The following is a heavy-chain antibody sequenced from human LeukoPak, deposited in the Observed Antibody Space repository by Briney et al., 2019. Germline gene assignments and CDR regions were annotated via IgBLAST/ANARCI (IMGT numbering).Heavy chain of an antibody. CDR2: ISAYNGNT. V-gene: IGHV1-18*01. Sequence: GASVKVSCKASGYTFTSYGISWVRQAPGQGLEWMGWISAYNGNTNYAQKFQGRVTMTRDTSISTAYMELSRLRSDDTAVYYCARDLRTITDAYSYWGQGTLVTVSS. CDR1: GYTFTSYG. CDR3: ARDLRTITDAYSY. D-gene: IGHD5-12*01. J-gene: IGHJ4*02.